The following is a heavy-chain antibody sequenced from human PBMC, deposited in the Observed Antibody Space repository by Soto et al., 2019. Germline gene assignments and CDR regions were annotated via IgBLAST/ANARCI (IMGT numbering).Heavy chain of an antibody. CDR2: IYYSGST. D-gene: IGHD2-15*01. CDR3: ARGGLGYCSGGSCYSAELSRYYYGMDV. J-gene: IGHJ6*02. CDR1: GGSVSSGSYY. V-gene: IGHV4-31*03. Sequence: PSETLSLTCTVSGGSVSSGSYYWSWIRQPPGKGLEWIGYIYYSGSTYYNPSLKSRVTISVDTSKNQFSLKLSSVTAADTAVYYCARGGLGYCSGGSCYSAELSRYYYGMDVWGQGTTVTVS.